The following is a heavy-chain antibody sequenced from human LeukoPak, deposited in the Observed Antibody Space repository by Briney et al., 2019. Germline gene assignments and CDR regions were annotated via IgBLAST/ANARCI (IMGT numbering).Heavy chain of an antibody. J-gene: IGHJ4*02. V-gene: IGHV4-31*03. Sequence: SQTLSLTCTVSGGSISSGGYYWSWIRQHPGKGLEWIGEIYHSGSTNYNPSLKSRVTISVDKSKNQFSLKLSSVTAADTAVYYCARGGDYKFDYWGQGTLVTVSS. CDR2: IYHSGST. CDR3: ARGGDYKFDY. CDR1: GGSISSGGYY. D-gene: IGHD4-17*01.